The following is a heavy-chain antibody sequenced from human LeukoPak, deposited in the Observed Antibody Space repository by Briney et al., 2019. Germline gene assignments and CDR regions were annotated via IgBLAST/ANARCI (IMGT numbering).Heavy chain of an antibody. CDR2: ISNSGSNI. CDR3: ARGDSGYSLYDY. J-gene: IGHJ4*02. D-gene: IGHD3-22*01. V-gene: IGHV3-11*04. Sequence: GGSLRLSCAASGFTFSDYYMSWIRQAPGKGLEWISYISNSGSNIYYADSVKGRFTISRDNAKNSLYLQMNSLRAEDTAVYYCARGDSGYSLYDYWGQGTLVTVSS. CDR1: GFTFSDYY.